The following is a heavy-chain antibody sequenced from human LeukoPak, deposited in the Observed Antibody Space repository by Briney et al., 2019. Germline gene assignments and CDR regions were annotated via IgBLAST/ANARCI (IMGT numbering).Heavy chain of an antibody. Sequence: SETLSLTCSVSGASIGSFYWSWIRQTPGKGLEWIGYVYDGGKTYYNPSLKGGVTISVDTYNNQFSLKLRSVTAADTDVYYCARGGPRTDEYNFDYWGEETLVSVSS. V-gene: IGHV4-59*01. J-gene: IGHJ4*02. D-gene: IGHD5-24*01. CDR2: VYDGGKT. CDR1: GASIGSFY. CDR3: ARGGPRTDEYNFDY.